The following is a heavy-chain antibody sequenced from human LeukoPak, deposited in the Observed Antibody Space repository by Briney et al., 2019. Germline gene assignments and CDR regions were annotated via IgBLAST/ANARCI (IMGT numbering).Heavy chain of an antibody. V-gene: IGHV3-13*04. J-gene: IGHJ3*02. CDR3: ARDGLKEYYDFWSGYYTGAFDI. CDR2: IDTAGDT. Sequence: PGGSLRLSCAASGFIFSTYDMHWVRQAPGEGLEWVSAIDTAGDTYYPDSVKGRFTISRENAKHSLYLQMNSLRAEDTAVYYCARDGLKEYYDFWSGYYTGAFDIWGQGTMVTVSS. D-gene: IGHD3-3*01. CDR1: GFIFSTYD.